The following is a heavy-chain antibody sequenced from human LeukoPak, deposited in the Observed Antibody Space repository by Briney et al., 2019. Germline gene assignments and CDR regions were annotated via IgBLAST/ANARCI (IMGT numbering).Heavy chain of an antibody. CDR1: GGSFSGYY. Sequence: SETLSLTCAVYGGSFSGYYWSWIRQPPGKGLEWTGEINHSGSTNYNPSLESRVTISVDTSKNQFSLKLSSVTAADTAVYYCARSKGGRGFDPWGQGTLVTVSS. V-gene: IGHV4-34*01. CDR3: ARSKGGRGFDP. D-gene: IGHD3-16*01. J-gene: IGHJ5*02. CDR2: INHSGST.